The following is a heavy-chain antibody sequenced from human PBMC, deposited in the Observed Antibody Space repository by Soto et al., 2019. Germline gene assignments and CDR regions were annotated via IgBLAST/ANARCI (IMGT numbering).Heavy chain of an antibody. V-gene: IGHV3-9*01. Sequence: GGSLRLSCAASGFTFDDYAMHWVRQAPGKGLEWVASISWNSGSIGYADSVKGRFTISRDNAKNSLSLQMNSLRPEDTALYYCLSKVPSGPWRAWGQGTLVTVSS. CDR2: ISWNSGSI. D-gene: IGHD6-25*01. J-gene: IGHJ5*02. CDR3: LSKVPSGPWRA. CDR1: GFTFDDYA.